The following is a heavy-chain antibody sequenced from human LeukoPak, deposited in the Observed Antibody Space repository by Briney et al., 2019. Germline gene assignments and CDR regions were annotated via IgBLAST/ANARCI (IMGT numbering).Heavy chain of an antibody. Sequence: AETLSLTCTVSGGSISSSSYYGGWIRQPPGKGLEWIGSIYYSGSTYYNPSLKSRVTISVDTSKHQFSLKLSSVTAADTAVYYCARVEGHYDILTRLCYYYYMDVWGKGTTVTVSS. CDR2: IYYSGST. CDR1: GGSISSSSYY. D-gene: IGHD3-9*01. CDR3: ARVEGHYDILTRLCYYYYMDV. J-gene: IGHJ6*03. V-gene: IGHV4-39*07.